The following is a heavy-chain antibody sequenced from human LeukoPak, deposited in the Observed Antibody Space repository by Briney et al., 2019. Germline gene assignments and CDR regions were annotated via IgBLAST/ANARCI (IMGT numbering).Heavy chain of an antibody. CDR1: GYTFTSYG. J-gene: IGHJ4*02. Sequence: ASVKVSCKASGYTFTSYGISWVRQAPGQGLEWMGWISAYNGNTNYAQKLQGRVTMTTDTSTSTAYMELRGLRSDDTAVYYCAYVKGYSGYDWDYYFDYWGQGTLVTVSS. D-gene: IGHD5-12*01. CDR3: AYVKGYSGYDWDYYFDY. V-gene: IGHV1-18*01. CDR2: ISAYNGNT.